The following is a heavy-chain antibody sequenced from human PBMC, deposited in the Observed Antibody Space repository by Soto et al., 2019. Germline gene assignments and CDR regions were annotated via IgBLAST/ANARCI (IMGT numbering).Heavy chain of an antibody. CDR1: GDSISSSNW. J-gene: IGHJ6*02. V-gene: IGHV4-4*02. D-gene: IGHD6-13*01. CDR2: IYHTGIT. CDR3: ARYSASGVYYDFGMDV. Sequence: PSEALTRTCAVSGDSISSSNWWTWVRQPPGKGLEWIGDIYHTGITNYNPSLKSRVTILVDKSKNQFSLRLTSVTAADTAVYYCARYSASGVYYDFGMDVWGQGTTVTVSS.